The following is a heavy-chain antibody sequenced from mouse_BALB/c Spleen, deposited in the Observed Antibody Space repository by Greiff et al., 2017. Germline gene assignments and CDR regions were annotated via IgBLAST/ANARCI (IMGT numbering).Heavy chain of an antibody. Sequence: VQLKQSGAELVKPGASVKLSCTASGFNIKDTYMHWVKQRPEQGLEWIGRIDPANGNTKYDPKFQGKATITADTSSNTAYLQLSSLTSEDTAVYYCARSHYYGSPSFDYWGQGTTLTVSS. D-gene: IGHD1-1*01. CDR3: ARSHYYGSPSFDY. V-gene: IGHV14-3*02. J-gene: IGHJ2*01. CDR1: GFNIKDTY. CDR2: IDPANGNT.